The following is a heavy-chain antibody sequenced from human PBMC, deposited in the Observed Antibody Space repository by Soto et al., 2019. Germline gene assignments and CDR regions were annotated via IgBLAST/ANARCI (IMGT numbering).Heavy chain of an antibody. J-gene: IGHJ5*02. CDR1: GFTFSSYG. CDR3: AKADILGIAVAGILRFDP. Sequence: GGSLRLSCAASGFTFSSYGMHWVRQAPGKGLEWVAVISYDGSNKYYADSVKGRFTISRDNSKNTLYLQMNSLRAEDTAVYYCAKADILGIAVAGILRFDPWGQGTLVTVSS. D-gene: IGHD6-19*01. V-gene: IGHV3-30*18. CDR2: ISYDGSNK.